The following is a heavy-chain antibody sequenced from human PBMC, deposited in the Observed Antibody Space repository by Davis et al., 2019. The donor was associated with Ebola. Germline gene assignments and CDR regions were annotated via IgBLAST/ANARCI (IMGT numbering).Heavy chain of an antibody. CDR3: AKGYCSGDRCYYGGLDL. J-gene: IGHJ3*01. Sequence: GESLKISCAASGFLFSSHWTHWVRQAPRKGLVWASRANSDESSKTYADSVEGRFTISRDNTKNIVYLQMNSLRVEDTALYYCAKGYCSGDRCYYGGLDLWGRGTMVTVAA. CDR2: ANSDESSK. V-gene: IGHV3-74*03. D-gene: IGHD2-15*01. CDR1: GFLFSSHW.